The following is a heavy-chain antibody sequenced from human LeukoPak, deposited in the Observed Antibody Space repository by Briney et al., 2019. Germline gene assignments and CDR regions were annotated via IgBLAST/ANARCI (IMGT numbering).Heavy chain of an antibody. D-gene: IGHD5-18*01. V-gene: IGHV1-46*01. CDR1: GYTFTSYY. CDR3: AREVDTAMARTPYFDY. J-gene: IGHJ4*02. Sequence: GASVKVSCKASGYTFTSYYMHWARQAPGQGLEWMGIINPSGGSTSYAQKFQGRVTMTRDTSTSTVYMELSSLRSEDTAVYYCAREVDTAMARTPYFDYWGQGTLVTVSS. CDR2: INPSGGST.